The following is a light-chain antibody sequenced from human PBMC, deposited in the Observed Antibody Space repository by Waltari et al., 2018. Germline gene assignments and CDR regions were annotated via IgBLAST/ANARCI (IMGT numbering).Light chain of an antibody. J-gene: IGKJ4*01. V-gene: IGKV4-1*01. CDR1: QSVLYSSNNKNY. Sequence: DIVMTQSPDSLAVSLGERATINCNSSQSVLYSSNNKNYLVWYQQKPGQSPKLLIYWASTRESGVPDRFSGSGSGTDFTLTINSLQAEDVAVYYCQQYYSPPITFGGGTKVEIK. CDR3: QQYYSPPIT. CDR2: WAS.